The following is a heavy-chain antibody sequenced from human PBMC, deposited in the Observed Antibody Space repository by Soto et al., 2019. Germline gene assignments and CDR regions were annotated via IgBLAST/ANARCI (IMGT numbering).Heavy chain of an antibody. V-gene: IGHV3-33*01. CDR3: ARDPFEPAAPPGMDV. D-gene: IGHD2-2*01. CDR1: GFTFSSYG. CDR2: IWYDGSNK. J-gene: IGHJ6*02. Sequence: GGSLRLSCAASGFTFSSYGMHWVRQAPGKGLEWVAVIWYDGSNKYYADSVKGRFTISRDNSKNTLYLQMNSLRAEDTAVYYCARDPFEPAAPPGMDVWGQGTTVTVSS.